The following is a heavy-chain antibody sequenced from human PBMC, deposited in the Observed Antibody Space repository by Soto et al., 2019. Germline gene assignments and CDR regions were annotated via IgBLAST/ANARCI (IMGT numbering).Heavy chain of an antibody. V-gene: IGHV4-30-4*01. CDR3: ARGFGSSWYSEPVSFDY. D-gene: IGHD6-13*01. J-gene: IGHJ4*02. CDR2: IYYSGST. CDR1: GGSISSGDYY. Sequence: QVQLQESGPGLVKPSQTLSLTCTVSGGSISSGDYYWSWIRQPPGKGLEWIGYIYYSGSTYYNPSLKSRVTISVDTSKNQFSLKLSSVTAADTAVYYCARGFGSSWYSEPVSFDYWGQGTLVTVSS.